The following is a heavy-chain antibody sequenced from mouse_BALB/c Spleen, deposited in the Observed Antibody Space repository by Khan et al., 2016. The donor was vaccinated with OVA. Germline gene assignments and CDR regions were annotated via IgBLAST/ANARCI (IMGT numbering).Heavy chain of an antibody. D-gene: IGHD1-1*01. CDR1: GFTFSTYG. V-gene: IGHV5-6*01. Sequence: EVELVESGGDLVKTGGSLKLSCAASGFTFSTYGMSWVRQTPDKRLEWVATISSGGHYTYYIDSVKGRFTISRDNAKNTLYLQMSGLRSEDTAMFYCTRLAYYYDSEGFAYWGQGTLVTVSA. CDR2: ISSGGHYT. CDR3: TRLAYYYDSEGFAY. J-gene: IGHJ3*01.